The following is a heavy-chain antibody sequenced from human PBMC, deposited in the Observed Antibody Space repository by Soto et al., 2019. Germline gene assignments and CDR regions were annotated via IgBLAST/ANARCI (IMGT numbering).Heavy chain of an antibody. V-gene: IGHV1-69*04. CDR2: IIPILGIA. CDR1: GGTFSSYT. J-gene: IGHJ6*02. Sequence: ASVKVSCKASGGTFSSYTISWVRQAPGQGLEWMGRIIPILGIANYAQKFQGRVTITADKSTSTAYMELSSLRSEDTAVYYCAREYAMLPGVIIEHYYYGMDVWGQGTTVTVSS. CDR3: AREYAMLPGVIIEHYYYGMDV. D-gene: IGHD3-10*01.